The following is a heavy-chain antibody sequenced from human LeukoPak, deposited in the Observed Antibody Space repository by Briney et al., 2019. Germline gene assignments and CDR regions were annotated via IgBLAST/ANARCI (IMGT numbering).Heavy chain of an antibody. CDR1: GGSFSGYY. Sequence: KPSETLSLTCAVYGGSFSGYYWSWIRQPPGKGLEWIGEINHSGSTNYNPSLKSRVTISVDTSKNQFSLKLSSVTAADTAVYYCARPRRPRPYSNYAGDAFDIWGQGTMVTVSS. J-gene: IGHJ3*02. CDR3: ARPRRPRPYSNYAGDAFDI. CDR2: INHSGST. D-gene: IGHD4-11*01. V-gene: IGHV4-34*01.